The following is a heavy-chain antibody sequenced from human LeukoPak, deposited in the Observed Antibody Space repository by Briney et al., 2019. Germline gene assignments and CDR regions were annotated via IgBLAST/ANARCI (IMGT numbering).Heavy chain of an antibody. CDR2: ISSYGVST. J-gene: IGHJ4*02. D-gene: IGHD5-24*01. V-gene: IGHV3-64*01. Sequence: GGSLRLSCAASGFTFSSYAMHWVRQAPGKALEYVSAISSYGVSTYYANSVKGRFTISRENSKNWLYLQMGSLRAEDMAVYYCARDRTGWLQDYWGQGTLVTVSS. CDR1: GFTFSSYA. CDR3: ARDRTGWLQDY.